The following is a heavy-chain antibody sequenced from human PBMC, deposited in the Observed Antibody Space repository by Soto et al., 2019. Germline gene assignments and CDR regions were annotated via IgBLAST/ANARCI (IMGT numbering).Heavy chain of an antibody. CDR1: GLTFTDPH. V-gene: IGHV3-72*01. CDR3: ARARTVEAATHFDS. J-gene: IGHJ4*02. CDR2: SKNKANSYTT. D-gene: IGHD5-18*01. Sequence: GGPLRLSCVASGLTFTDPHMDWVRQAPGQGLEWVGRSKNKANSYTTEYAASVRGRFTISRDDSKKSLYLQMNSLKTDDTAVYYCARARTVEAATHFDSWGQGTLVTVST.